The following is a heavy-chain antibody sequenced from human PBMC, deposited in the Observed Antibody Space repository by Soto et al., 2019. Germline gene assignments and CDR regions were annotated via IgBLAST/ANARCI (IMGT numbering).Heavy chain of an antibody. D-gene: IGHD3-22*01. CDR2: IIPIFGTA. CDR1: GGTFSSYA. CDR3: ARDLSYYDTTSYYDCLDP. Sequence: QVQLVQSGAEVKKPGSSVKVSCKASGGTFSSYAISWVRQAPGQGLEWMGGIIPIFGTANYAQKFQGRVTITADKSTSTAYMELSSLRSEDTAVYYCARDLSYYDTTSYYDCLDPWGQGTLVTVSS. J-gene: IGHJ5*02. V-gene: IGHV1-69*06.